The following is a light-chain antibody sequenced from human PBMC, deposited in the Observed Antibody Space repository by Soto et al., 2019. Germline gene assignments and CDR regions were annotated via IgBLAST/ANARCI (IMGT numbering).Light chain of an antibody. V-gene: IGKV1-27*01. Sequence: DIQLTQSPTSLSASVGDRVTITCRVSQGISSYLNWYRQKPVKIPKFLIYSASKLQSGVPSRFSGSGCGTDLTLTISSLQPEDVGTYYGRGTYTAHTTLCGGTKGDIK. CDR3: RGTYTAHTT. CDR2: SAS. J-gene: IGKJ4*02. CDR1: QGISSY.